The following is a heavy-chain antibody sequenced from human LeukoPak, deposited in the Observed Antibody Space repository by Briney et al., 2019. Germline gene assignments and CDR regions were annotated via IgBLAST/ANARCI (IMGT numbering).Heavy chain of an antibody. CDR2: ISGRSSST. Sequence: GGSLRLSCAGSGFIFSNYAMNWVRQAPGKGLEWISYISGRSSSTYYSDSVKGRFTISRDNAERSLFLHMNSLTAEDTAVYYCVTSSSYGDAYYYYMDVWGKGTTVTVAS. V-gene: IGHV3-48*01. D-gene: IGHD4-17*01. J-gene: IGHJ6*03. CDR3: VTSSSYGDAYYYYMDV. CDR1: GFIFSNYA.